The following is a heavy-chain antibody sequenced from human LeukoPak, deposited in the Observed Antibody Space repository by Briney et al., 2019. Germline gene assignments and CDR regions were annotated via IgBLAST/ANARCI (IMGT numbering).Heavy chain of an antibody. V-gene: IGHV3-74*01. D-gene: IGHD3-10*01. CDR2: INSDGSRT. CDR1: GFTFSTYW. CDR3: AILGRGSNFDY. Sequence: PGGSLRLSCAASGFTFSTYWMHWVRQAPGKGLVWVSRINSDGSRTSYADSVKGRFTISRDNAKNTLYLQMNSLRAEDTAVYYCAILGRGSNFDYWGQGTLVTVSS. J-gene: IGHJ4*02.